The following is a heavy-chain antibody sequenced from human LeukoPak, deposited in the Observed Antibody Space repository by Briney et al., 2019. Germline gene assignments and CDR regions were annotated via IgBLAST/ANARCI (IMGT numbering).Heavy chain of an antibody. V-gene: IGHV1-2*04. D-gene: IGHD5-12*01. CDR1: GYTFTGYY. Sequence: ASVKVSCKASGYTFTGYYMHWVRQAPGQGLEWMGWINPNSGGTNYAQKFQGWVTMTRDTSISTAYMELSRLRSDDTAVYYCARERAHRLVSGYDPYYYGMDVWGKGTTVTASS. CDR3: ARERAHRLVSGYDPYYYGMDV. CDR2: INPNSGGT. J-gene: IGHJ6*04.